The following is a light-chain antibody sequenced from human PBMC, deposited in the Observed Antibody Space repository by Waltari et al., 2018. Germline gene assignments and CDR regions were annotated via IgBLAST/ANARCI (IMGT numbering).Light chain of an antibody. CDR3: QQYNTYPYLHT. CDR1: QSIDSW. Sequence: DIQLTQSPSTLSASVGDSVTITCRASQSIDSWLDWYQQKPGQAPRVLIYKASILESGAPARFSGSGSGTEVTLTISSLQPDDFATYYCQQYNTYPYLHTFGQGTNLE. CDR2: KAS. J-gene: IGKJ2*01. V-gene: IGKV1-5*03.